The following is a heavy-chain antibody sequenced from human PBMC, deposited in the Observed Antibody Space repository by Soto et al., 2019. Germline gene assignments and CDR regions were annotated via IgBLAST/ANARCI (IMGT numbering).Heavy chain of an antibody. CDR2: TYYKSKWYN. J-gene: IGHJ5*02. D-gene: IGHD2-2*01. CDR1: GDSVSSNTAA. Sequence: SQTLSLTCAISGDSVSSNTAAWNWIRQSPSRGLEWLGRTYYKSKWYNDYAVSVKSRITINPDTSKNQFSLQLNSVTPEDTAMYYCVRERKHQLLSWYWFDPWGQGTVVTVSS. CDR3: VRERKHQLLSWYWFDP. V-gene: IGHV6-1*01.